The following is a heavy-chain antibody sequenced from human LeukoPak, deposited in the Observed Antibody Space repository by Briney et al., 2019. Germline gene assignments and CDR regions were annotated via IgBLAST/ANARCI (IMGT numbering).Heavy chain of an antibody. J-gene: IGHJ4*02. V-gene: IGHV4-39*07. CDR2: IYYSGST. D-gene: IGHD5-24*01. CDR1: GGSISSSSYY. CDR3: ARGKVERDGYNPSTYYFDY. Sequence: PSETLSLTCTVSGGSISSSSYYWGWIRQPPGKGLEWIGSIYYSGSTNYNPSLKSRVTISVDTSKNQFSLKLSSVTAADTAVYYCARGKVERDGYNPSTYYFDYWGQGTLVTVSS.